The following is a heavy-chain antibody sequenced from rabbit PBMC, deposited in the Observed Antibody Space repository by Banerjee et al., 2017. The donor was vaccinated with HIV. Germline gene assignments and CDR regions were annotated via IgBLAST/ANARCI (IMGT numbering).Heavy chain of an antibody. V-gene: IGHV1S40*01. Sequence: QSLEESGGDLVKPGASLTLTCTASGIDFSSYGISWVRQAPGKGLEWIACIYTGSSSNTHYASWAKGRFTMSKTSSTTVTLQMTSLTAADTATYFCAKDVPVDGSDRHAYFGLWGPGTLVTVS. CDR1: GIDFSSYG. D-gene: IGHD5-1*01. CDR3: AKDVPVDGSDRHAYFGL. J-gene: IGHJ4*01. CDR2: IYTGSSSNT.